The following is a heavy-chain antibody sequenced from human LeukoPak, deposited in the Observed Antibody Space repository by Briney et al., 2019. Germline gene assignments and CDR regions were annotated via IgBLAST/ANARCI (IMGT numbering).Heavy chain of an antibody. Sequence: PGGSLRLSCAASGFTVSSNYMSWVRQAPGEGLEWVSVIYSGGTTYYANSVKGRFTISRDNSQNTEYLQMNSLRVEDTAVYYCARDNYFYYMDVWGKGTTVTISS. V-gene: IGHV3-53*01. CDR3: ARDNYFYYMDV. CDR1: GFTVSSNY. J-gene: IGHJ6*03. CDR2: IYSGGTT.